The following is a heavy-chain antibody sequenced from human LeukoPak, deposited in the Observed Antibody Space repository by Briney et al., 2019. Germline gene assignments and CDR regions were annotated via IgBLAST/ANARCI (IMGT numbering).Heavy chain of an antibody. V-gene: IGHV3-21*01. J-gene: IGHJ4*02. D-gene: IGHD3-22*01. CDR1: GFRFRTYT. Sequence: GGSLRLSCAASGFRFRTYTLNWVRQAPGKGLEWVSSISSSGSLIYYADSVRGRFTVSRDNAKNSLHLQMNSLRAEDTAVYYCARDPGYYDSSGYLDYWGQGTLVTVSS. CDR2: ISSSGSLI. CDR3: ARDPGYYDSSGYLDY.